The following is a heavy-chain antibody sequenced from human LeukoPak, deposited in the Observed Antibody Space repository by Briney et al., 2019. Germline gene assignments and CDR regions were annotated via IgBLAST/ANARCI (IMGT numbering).Heavy chain of an antibody. J-gene: IGHJ4*02. CDR2: ISGSGGST. Sequence: GGSLRLSCAASGFTFSSYAMSWVRQAPGKGLEWVSAISGSGGSTYYADSVKGRFTISRDNSKNTLYLQMSSLKAEDTAVYYCAKSSEYYYGSGSYYAFFDDWGQGTLVTVSS. CDR1: GFTFSSYA. V-gene: IGHV3-23*01. D-gene: IGHD3-10*01. CDR3: AKSSEYYYGSGSYYAFFDD.